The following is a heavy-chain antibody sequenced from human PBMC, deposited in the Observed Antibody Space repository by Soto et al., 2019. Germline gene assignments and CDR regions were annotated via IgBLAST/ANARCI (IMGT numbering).Heavy chain of an antibody. CDR1: GFSITDSEMG. J-gene: IGHJ5*02. D-gene: IGHD6-19*01. CDR2: IDSSGEK. CDR3: ARRHLAVAVSPWFDP. Sequence: QVTLQESGPVLVKPTEPLTLRCTVSGFSITDSEMGMSWIRQPPGQPLEWLAHIDSSGEKSYRTFLKSRLAISKDTSKSQIVLTMTNMDPADTATYYCARRHLAVAVSPWFDPWGQGIPVTVSS. V-gene: IGHV2-26*01.